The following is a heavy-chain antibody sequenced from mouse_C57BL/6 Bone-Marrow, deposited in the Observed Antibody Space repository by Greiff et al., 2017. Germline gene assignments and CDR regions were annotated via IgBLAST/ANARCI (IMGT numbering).Heavy chain of an antibody. Sequence: EVQLVESGGDLVKPGGSLKLSCAASGFTFSSYGMSWVRQTPDKRLEWVATISSGGSYTYYPDSVKGRFTISRDNAKNTLYLQMSRLKSEDTAMYYCARQDYSNYAWFAYGGQGTLVTVAA. D-gene: IGHD2-5*01. CDR3: ARQDYSNYAWFAY. CDR1: GFTFSSYG. J-gene: IGHJ3*01. CDR2: ISSGGSYT. V-gene: IGHV5-6*01.